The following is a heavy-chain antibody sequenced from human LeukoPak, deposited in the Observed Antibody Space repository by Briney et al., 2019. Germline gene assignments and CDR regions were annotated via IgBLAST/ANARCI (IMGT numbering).Heavy chain of an antibody. D-gene: IGHD3-3*01. CDR1: GYTFTSYG. J-gene: IGHJ3*02. V-gene: IGHV1-2*02. Sequence: ASVKVSCKASGYTFTSYGISWVRQAPGQGLEWMGWINPNSGGTNYAQKFQGRVTMTRDTSISTAYMELRSLRSDDTAVYYCAREDYDFWSGYSRGSAFDIWGQGTMVTVSS. CDR3: AREDYDFWSGYSRGSAFDI. CDR2: INPNSGGT.